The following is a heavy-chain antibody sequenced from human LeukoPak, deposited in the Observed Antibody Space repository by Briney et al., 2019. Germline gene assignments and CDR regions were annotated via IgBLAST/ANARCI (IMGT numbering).Heavy chain of an antibody. V-gene: IGHV3-33*06. J-gene: IGHJ4*02. D-gene: IGHD4-11*01. Sequence: GGSLRLSCAAAGFTFSHYGMHWVRQAPGKGLEWVAVMWSDGTNKYYAESVKGRFTISRDDSGNTVYLQMNSLRPEDTGVYYCAKDAQRGFDYSNSLEYWGQGTPVTVST. CDR1: GFTFSHYG. CDR3: AKDAQRGFDYSNSLEY. CDR2: MWSDGTNK.